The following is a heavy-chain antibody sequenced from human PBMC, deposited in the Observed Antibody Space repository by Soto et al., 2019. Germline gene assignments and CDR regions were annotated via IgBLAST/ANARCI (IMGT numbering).Heavy chain of an antibody. CDR1: GFTFSSYA. D-gene: IGHD3-10*01. V-gene: IGHV3-23*01. Sequence: EVQLLESGGGLVQPGGSLRLSCAASGFTFSSYAMSWVRQAPGKGLEWVSAISGSGGSTYYADSVKGRFTISRDNSKNTLYLQMNSLRAEDTAVYYCAKDPLWRGYYYGSGSDWVQGTLVTVSS. CDR2: ISGSGGST. CDR3: AKDPLWRGYYYGSGSD. J-gene: IGHJ4*02.